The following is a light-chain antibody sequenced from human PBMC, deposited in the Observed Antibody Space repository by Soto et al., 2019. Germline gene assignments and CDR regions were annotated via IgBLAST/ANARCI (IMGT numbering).Light chain of an antibody. CDR2: DYS. V-gene: IGLV3-21*02. CDR3: QVWDGSEAQVA. CDR1: KIGSKS. J-gene: IGLJ2*01. Sequence: SYELTQPPSGSVAPGQTARINCEGNKIGSKSVQWYQQRPGQAPVLVVYDYSDRPSGIPERFSGANSGNTATLTISRVEAGNEADYLCQVWDGSEAQVAFCGGTKLTVL.